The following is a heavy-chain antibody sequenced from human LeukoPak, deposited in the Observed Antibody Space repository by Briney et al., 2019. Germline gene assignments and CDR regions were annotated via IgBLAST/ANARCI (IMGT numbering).Heavy chain of an antibody. V-gene: IGHV3-53*01. J-gene: IGHJ4*02. Sequence: GGSLRLSCAASGFTVSTNYMSWVRQAPGKGLEWVSVIYSGGDTYSAASVKDRFSISRNNSKNSLYHKMNSVRAEDTAIYYCASEGVYGSGGDWGQGTLVTVSS. CDR2: IYSGGDT. CDR3: ASEGVYGSGGD. CDR1: GFTVSTNY. D-gene: IGHD3-10*01.